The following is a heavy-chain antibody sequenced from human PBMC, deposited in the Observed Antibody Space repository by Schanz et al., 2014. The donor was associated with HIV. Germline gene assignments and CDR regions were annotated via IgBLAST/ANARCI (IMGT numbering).Heavy chain of an antibody. CDR1: GFSFSSYV. J-gene: IGHJ4*02. Sequence: QVQVVESGGGVVQPGRSLRLSCAASGFSFSSYVMHWVRQAPGKGLEWVAVIWYDGSNKYYADSVKGRFTISRDNSKNTLYLQMNSLRSEDTAVYYCARAGLHDYGDSGLDYWGQGTLVTVSS. CDR3: ARAGLHDYGDSGLDY. CDR2: IWYDGSNK. D-gene: IGHD4-17*01. V-gene: IGHV3-33*01.